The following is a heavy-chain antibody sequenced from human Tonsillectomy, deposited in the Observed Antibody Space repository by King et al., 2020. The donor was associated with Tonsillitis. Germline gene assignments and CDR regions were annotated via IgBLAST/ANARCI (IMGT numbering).Heavy chain of an antibody. CDR2: IYYSGST. CDR1: GGSISSSSYY. J-gene: IGHJ5*02. CDR3: ARGGIAARWYNWFDP. Sequence: QLQESGPGLVKPSETLSLTCTVSGGSISSSSYYWGWIRQPPGKGLEWIGSIYYSGSTYYNPSLKSRVTISVDTSKNQFSLKLGSVTAADTAVYYCARGGIAARWYNWFDPWGQGTLVTVSS. V-gene: IGHV4-39*01. D-gene: IGHD6-6*01.